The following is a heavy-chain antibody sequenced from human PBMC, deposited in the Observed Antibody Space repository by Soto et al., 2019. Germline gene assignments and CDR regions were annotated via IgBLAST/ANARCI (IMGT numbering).Heavy chain of an antibody. V-gene: IGHV3-23*01. CDR1: GFTFSSYA. D-gene: IGHD3-10*01. Sequence: LRLSCAASGFTFSSYAMSWVRQAPGKGLEWVSAISGSGGSTYYADSVKGRFTISRDNSKNTLYLQMNSLRAEDTAVYYCAKDKGYYYGSGLYYGMDVWGQGTTVTAP. CDR3: AKDKGYYYGSGLYYGMDV. J-gene: IGHJ6*02. CDR2: ISGSGGST.